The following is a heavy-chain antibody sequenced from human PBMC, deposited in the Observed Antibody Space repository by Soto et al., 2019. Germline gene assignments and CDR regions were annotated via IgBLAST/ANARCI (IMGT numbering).Heavy chain of an antibody. V-gene: IGHV3-33*01. CDR3: ARDHGHVVVVPAAIGGGMDV. J-gene: IGHJ6*02. CDR2: IWYDGSNK. CDR1: GFTFSSYG. Sequence: GGSLRLSCAASGFTFSSYGMHWVRQAPGKGLEWVAAIWYDGSNKYYADSVKGRFTISRDNSKNTLYLQMNSLRAEDTAVYYCARDHGHVVVVPAAIGGGMDVWGQGTTVTVSS. D-gene: IGHD2-2*01.